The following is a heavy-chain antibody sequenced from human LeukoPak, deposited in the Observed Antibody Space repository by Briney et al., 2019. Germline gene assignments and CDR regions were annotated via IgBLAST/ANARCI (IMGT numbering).Heavy chain of an antibody. Sequence: PSETLSLTCSVSGDSIRSSSYYWDWIRQSPGKGLEWIGSVYYSGRTYYNPSLESRGTISLDTSTNQFSLKLGPVTAADTALYYCARRRYYDSSGYLDWGQGTLVTVPS. D-gene: IGHD3-22*01. V-gene: IGHV4-39*01. CDR2: VYYSGRT. CDR1: GDSIRSSSYY. CDR3: ARRRYYDSSGYLD. J-gene: IGHJ1*01.